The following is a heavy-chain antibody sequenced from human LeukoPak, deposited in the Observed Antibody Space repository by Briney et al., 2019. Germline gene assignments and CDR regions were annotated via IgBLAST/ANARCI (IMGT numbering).Heavy chain of an antibody. Sequence: SETLSLTCTVSGGSLNSYYWSWIRQPAGKGLEWIGRIYSSGSTNFNPFLKSRVTMSLDTSKNQLSLKLTSVTAADTAGYFCARQASGYSYGYTDSWGQGTLVTVSS. J-gene: IGHJ5*01. CDR2: IYSSGST. D-gene: IGHD5-18*01. CDR1: GGSLNSYY. CDR3: ARQASGYSYGYTDS. V-gene: IGHV4-4*07.